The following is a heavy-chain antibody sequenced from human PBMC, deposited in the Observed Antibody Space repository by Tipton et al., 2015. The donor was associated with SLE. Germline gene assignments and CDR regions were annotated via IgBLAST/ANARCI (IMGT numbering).Heavy chain of an antibody. J-gene: IGHJ4*02. V-gene: IGHV4-59*12. Sequence: TLSLTCTVSGGSISSYYWSWIRQPPGKGLEWIGYIYYSGSTNYNPSLKSRVTMSVDTSKNQFSLKLSSVTAADTAVYYCAREPRSGYHDYWGQGTLVTVSS. CDR2: IYYSGST. CDR1: GGSISSYY. CDR3: AREPRSGYHDY. D-gene: IGHD3-3*01.